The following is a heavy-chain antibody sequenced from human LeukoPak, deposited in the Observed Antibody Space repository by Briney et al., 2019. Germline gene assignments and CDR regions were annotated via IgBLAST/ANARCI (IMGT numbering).Heavy chain of an antibody. Sequence: PSETLSLTCTVSGGSISSSSYYWSWIRQPPGKGLEWIGEINHSGSTNYNPSLKSRVTISVDTSKNQFSLKLSSVTAADTAVHYCAREKDVIVGATGGFDYWGQGTLVTVSS. V-gene: IGHV4-39*07. CDR2: INHSGST. CDR3: AREKDVIVGATGGFDY. CDR1: GGSISSSSYY. J-gene: IGHJ4*02. D-gene: IGHD1-26*01.